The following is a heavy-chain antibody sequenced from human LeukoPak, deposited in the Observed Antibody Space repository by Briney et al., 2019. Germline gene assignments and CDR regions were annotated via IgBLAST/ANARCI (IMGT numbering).Heavy chain of an antibody. D-gene: IGHD2-2*01. CDR1: GGSFSGYY. V-gene: IGHV4-34*01. Sequence: SETLSLTCAVYGGSFSGYYWSWIRQPPGKGLEWIGEINHSGSTNYNPSLKSRVTISVDTSKNQFYLKMSSVTAADTAVYYCARPLGYCSSTSCYPSDAFDIWGQGTMVTVSS. CDR2: INHSGST. CDR3: ARPLGYCSSTSCYPSDAFDI. J-gene: IGHJ3*02.